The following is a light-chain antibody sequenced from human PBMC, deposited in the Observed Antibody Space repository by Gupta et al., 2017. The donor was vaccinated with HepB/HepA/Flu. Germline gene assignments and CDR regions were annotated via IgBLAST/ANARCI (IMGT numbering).Light chain of an antibody. CDR3: QQYGSSRFT. V-gene: IGKV3-20*01. J-gene: IGKJ3*01. Sequence: EIVLTQSPGTLSLSPGERATLSCRASQSVSSSYLAWYQQKPGQAPRLLIYGASSRATGIPDRFSGSWSGTDFTPTISRLEPEDFAVYYCQQYGSSRFTFGPGTKVDIK. CDR2: GAS. CDR1: QSVSSSY.